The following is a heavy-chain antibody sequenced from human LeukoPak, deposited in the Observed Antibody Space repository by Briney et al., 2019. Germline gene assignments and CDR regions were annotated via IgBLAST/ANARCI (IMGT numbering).Heavy chain of an antibody. CDR3: ARHVTTASPARGFDI. CDR2: IYPRDSDT. D-gene: IGHD1-14*01. J-gene: IGHJ3*02. CDR1: GYSFTSYW. Sequence: GESLKISCKGSGYSFTSYWVAWVRQMPGKGLEWMGIIYPRDSDTRYSPSFPGQVTISADKSINTAYLQWSGLKASDTAVYYCARHVTTASPARGFDIWGQGTMVTVSS. V-gene: IGHV5-51*01.